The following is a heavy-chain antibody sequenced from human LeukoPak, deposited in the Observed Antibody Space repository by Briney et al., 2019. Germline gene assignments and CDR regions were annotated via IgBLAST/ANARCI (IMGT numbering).Heavy chain of an antibody. J-gene: IGHJ5*02. V-gene: IGHV3-7*01. CDR3: LQYNSENT. Sequence: GGSLRLSCVASGLTFSNSWMTWVRQAPGKGLEWVANIKKDGSETYYVDSVRGRFTVSRDNDKNSLYLEMNSLRDEDTAFYYCLQYNSENTWGQGTLVTVSS. D-gene: IGHD1-14*01. CDR2: IKKDGSET. CDR1: GLTFSNSW.